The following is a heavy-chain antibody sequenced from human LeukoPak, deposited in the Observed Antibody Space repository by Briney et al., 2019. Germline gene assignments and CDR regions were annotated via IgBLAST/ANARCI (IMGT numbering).Heavy chain of an antibody. CDR2: IHYDGAYT. J-gene: IGHJ5*01. CDR1: GFTFSTYW. D-gene: IGHD5-18*01. Sequence: GGSLRLSCAASGFTFSTYWMHWVRQIPGKGLVWLSRIHYDGAYTTYVDSVRGRFTISRENTKRTLYLQMNSLRADDTAVYYCARGAEGHNYGELDSWGQGTLVTVSS. CDR3: ARGAEGHNYGELDS. V-gene: IGHV3-74*01.